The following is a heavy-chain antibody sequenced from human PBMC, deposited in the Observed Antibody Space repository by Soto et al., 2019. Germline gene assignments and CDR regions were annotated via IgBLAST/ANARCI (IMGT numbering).Heavy chain of an antibody. CDR1: XXXXSXXX. Sequence: GGSLRLSXXASXXXXSXXXXXXXXQAPGKGLEWVSAISGSGGSTYYADSVKGRFTISRDNSKNTLYLQMNSLRAEDTAVYYCARDSSGGYFDYWGQGTLVTVSS. CDR3: ARDSSGGYFDY. D-gene: IGHD6-19*01. CDR2: ISGSGGST. J-gene: IGHJ4*02. V-gene: IGHV3-23*01.